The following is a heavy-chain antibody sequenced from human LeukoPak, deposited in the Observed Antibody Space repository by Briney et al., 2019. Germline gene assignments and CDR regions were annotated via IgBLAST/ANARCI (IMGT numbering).Heavy chain of an antibody. V-gene: IGHV3-7*03. CDR3: AGDSPIAYGVPGEASSDY. CDR2: IKQDGSEK. D-gene: IGHD4-17*01. Sequence: GGSLRLSCAASGFTFSSYAMTWVRQAPGKGLEWVANIKQDGSEKYYVDSVKGRFSISRDNAKNSLYLQMNSLSVEDTAVYYCAGDSPIAYGVPGEASSDYWGQGTLVTVSS. J-gene: IGHJ4*02. CDR1: GFTFSSYA.